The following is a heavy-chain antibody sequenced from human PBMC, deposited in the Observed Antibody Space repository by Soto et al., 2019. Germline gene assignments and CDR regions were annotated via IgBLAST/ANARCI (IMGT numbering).Heavy chain of an antibody. CDR2: ISYDGSNK. CDR3: AKGEVVVVVAANHLEAAFDI. D-gene: IGHD2-15*01. CDR1: GFTFSSYG. Sequence: QPGGSLRLSCAASGFTFSSYGMHWVRQAPGKGLEWVAVISYDGSNKYYADSVKGRFTISRDNSKNTLYLQMNSLRAEDTAVYYCAKGEVVVVVAANHLEAAFDIWGQGTMVTVSS. V-gene: IGHV3-30*18. J-gene: IGHJ3*02.